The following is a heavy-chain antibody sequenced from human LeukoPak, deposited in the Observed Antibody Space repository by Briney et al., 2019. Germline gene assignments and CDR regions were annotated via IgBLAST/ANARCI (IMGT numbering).Heavy chain of an antibody. CDR3: GRLVSSSYPDYCDY. V-gene: IGHV4-39*01. CDR1: GGSLSTSGYY. J-gene: IGHJ4*02. Sequence: SETLSLTCTVSGGSLSTSGYYWGWLRQPPGRGREGIGRIKYGERTYYTPSLTSRVTMSARTSMTQFSLRLSSVTAADTAVYYCGRLVSSSYPDYCDYWGQGSLVTVSS. CDR2: IKYGERT. D-gene: IGHD3-22*01.